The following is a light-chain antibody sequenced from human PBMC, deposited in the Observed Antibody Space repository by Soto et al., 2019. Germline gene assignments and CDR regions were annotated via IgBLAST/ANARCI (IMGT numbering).Light chain of an antibody. CDR3: CSYTGSSTFYV. CDR2: EGS. Sequence: ALTQPASVSGSPGQSITISCTGTSSDVGSYNLVSWYQQHPGKAPKLMIYEGSKRPSGVSNRFSGSKSGNTASLTISGLQAEDEADYYCCSYTGSSTFYVFGTGTKVTVL. J-gene: IGLJ1*01. CDR1: SSDVGSYNL. V-gene: IGLV2-23*01.